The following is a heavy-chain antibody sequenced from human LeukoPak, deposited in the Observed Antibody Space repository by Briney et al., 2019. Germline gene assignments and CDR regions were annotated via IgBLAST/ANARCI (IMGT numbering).Heavy chain of an antibody. CDR2: ISGSGGST. J-gene: IGHJ3*02. Sequence: GGSLRLSCAASGFTFSNYAMNWVRQAPGKGLEWVSGISGSGGSTYYADSVKGRFTISRDNSKKTLYLQMNSLRAEDTAVYYCPKGPVVTFDIWGQGTMVTVSS. CDR3: PKGPVVTFDI. V-gene: IGHV3-23*01. CDR1: GFTFSNYA. D-gene: IGHD2-15*01.